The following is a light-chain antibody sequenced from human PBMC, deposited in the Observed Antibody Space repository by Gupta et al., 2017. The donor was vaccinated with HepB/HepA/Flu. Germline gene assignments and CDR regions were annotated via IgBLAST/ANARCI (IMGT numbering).Light chain of an antibody. CDR3: QQEDNLPIT. V-gene: IGKV1-33*01. CDR2: DAS. Sequence: IQMTQSPSSLSASVVDRVTITCQASQEISNYLNWYQQKPGKAPKLLIYDASNLETGVPSMFSGSGSGTXFTLTIXSLQPEDVATYYCQQEDNLPITFGXGTKVEIK. J-gene: IGKJ4*01. CDR1: QEISNY.